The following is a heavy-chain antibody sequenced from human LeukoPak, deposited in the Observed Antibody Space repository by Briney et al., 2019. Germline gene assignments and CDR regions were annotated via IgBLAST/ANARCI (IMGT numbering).Heavy chain of an antibody. J-gene: IGHJ5*02. V-gene: IGHV3-30-3*01. Sequence: GGSLRLSCAASGFTFSSYAMHWVRQAPGKGLEWVAVISYDGSNKYYADSVKGRFTISRDNAKNSLYLQMNSLRAEDTAVYYCARDGGVRFLEWSPLLHPFDPWGQGTLVTVSS. CDR3: ARDGGVRFLEWSPLLHPFDP. CDR1: GFTFSSYA. D-gene: IGHD3-3*01. CDR2: ISYDGSNK.